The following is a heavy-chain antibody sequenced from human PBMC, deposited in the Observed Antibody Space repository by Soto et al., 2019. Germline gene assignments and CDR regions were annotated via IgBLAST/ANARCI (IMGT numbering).Heavy chain of an antibody. CDR3: VRVFDTYYFDL. J-gene: IGHJ4*02. CDR2: INPSGGST. V-gene: IGHV1-46*01. Sequence: GASVKVSCKASGYTFTSYYMHWVRQAPGQGLEWMGIINPSGGSTSYAQKFQGRVTMTRDTSTSTVYMELNSLRAEDTAVYYCVRVFDTYYFDLWGQGNMVTVSS. CDR1: GYTFTSYY. D-gene: IGHD3-9*01.